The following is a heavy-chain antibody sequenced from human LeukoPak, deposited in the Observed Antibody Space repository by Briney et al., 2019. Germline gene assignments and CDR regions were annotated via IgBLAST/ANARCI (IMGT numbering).Heavy chain of an antibody. Sequence: SETLSLTCTASGGTFSNYYWSWIRQPPGKGLEWIGYIYYSGSTNYNPSLNSRVTIFVDTSKNQFYLKLMSVTTADTAVAYCEIETRELSVELDYWGQRTLVTVSS. CDR2: IYYSGST. V-gene: IGHV4-4*08. D-gene: IGHD3-10*01. CDR1: GGTFSNYY. J-gene: IGHJ4*02. CDR3: EIETRELSVELDY.